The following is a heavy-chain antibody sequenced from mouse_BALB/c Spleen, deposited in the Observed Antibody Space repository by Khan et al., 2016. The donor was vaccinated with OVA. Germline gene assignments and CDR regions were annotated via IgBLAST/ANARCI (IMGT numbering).Heavy chain of an antibody. CDR3: AIYYYDYDGAFAY. V-gene: IGHV3-8*02. J-gene: IGHJ3*01. CDR2: ISYSGST. CDR1: GDSITSGY. Sequence: EVQLQESGPSLVKPSQTLSLTCSVTGDSITSGYWNWIRKFPGNKLEYMGYISYSGSTYYNPSLKSRISITRDTSKNQYFLQLNSVTTEDTATYYCAIYYYDYDGAFAYWGQGTLVTVSA. D-gene: IGHD2-4*01.